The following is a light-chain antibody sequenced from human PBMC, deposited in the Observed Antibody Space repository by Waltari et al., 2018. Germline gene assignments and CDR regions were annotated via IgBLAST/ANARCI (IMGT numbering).Light chain of an antibody. J-gene: IGKJ2*01. Sequence: EYVLTQSPGTLSLSPGERATLSCRASQRAARIYFAWYQQKPGQAPRLLIYGESNRATGVPDRFSGSGSGKDFTRTISRLEPEDVAVYYCQQYGDSPLYTFGRGTKLEIK. V-gene: IGKV3-20*01. CDR3: QQYGDSPLYT. CDR2: GES. CDR1: QRAARIY.